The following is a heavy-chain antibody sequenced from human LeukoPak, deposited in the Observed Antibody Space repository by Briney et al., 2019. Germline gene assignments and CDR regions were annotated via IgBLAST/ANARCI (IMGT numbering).Heavy chain of an antibody. CDR1: GGTFSSYA. CDR2: IIPIFGTA. D-gene: IGHD7-27*01. Sequence: KVSCKASGGTFSSYAISWVRQAPGQGLEWMGGIIPIFGTANYAQKFQGRVTITADKSTSTAYMELSSLRSEDTAVYYCARAGSGDSLRYYYYYMDVWGKGTTVTVSS. J-gene: IGHJ6*03. V-gene: IGHV1-69*06. CDR3: ARAGSGDSLRYYYYYMDV.